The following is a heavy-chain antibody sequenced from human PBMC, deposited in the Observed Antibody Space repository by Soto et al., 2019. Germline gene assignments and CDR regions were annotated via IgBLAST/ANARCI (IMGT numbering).Heavy chain of an antibody. Sequence: GGSLRLSCAASGFTFSDYYMSWIRQAPGKGLEWVSYISSSSSYTNYADSVKGRFTISRDNAKNSLYLQMNSLRAEDTAVYYCARAPGVYSSSSDDFDYWGQGTLVTVSS. CDR3: ARAPGVYSSSSDDFDY. CDR2: ISSSSSYT. V-gene: IGHV3-11*06. CDR1: GFTFSDYY. J-gene: IGHJ4*02. D-gene: IGHD6-6*01.